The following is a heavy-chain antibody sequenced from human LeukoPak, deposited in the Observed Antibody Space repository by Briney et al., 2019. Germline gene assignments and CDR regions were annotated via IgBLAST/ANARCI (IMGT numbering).Heavy chain of an antibody. V-gene: IGHV3-48*02. Sequence: GGSLRLSCAAAGFTFDTYPMHWVRQAPPRGLEWISYISSNKDTIYYEASVKGRFTISRDNARYPLYLQMNSLRDEKTAVYYCARGPGYGHYFDYWGQGALVTVSS. CDR2: ISSNKDTI. J-gene: IGHJ4*02. D-gene: IGHD5-12*01. CDR3: ARGPGYGHYFDY. CDR1: GFTFDTYP.